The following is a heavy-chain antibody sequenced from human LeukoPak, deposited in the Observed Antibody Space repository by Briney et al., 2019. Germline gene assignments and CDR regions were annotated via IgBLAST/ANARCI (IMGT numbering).Heavy chain of an antibody. CDR1: GFTFSSYG. D-gene: IGHD5-18*01. V-gene: IGHV3-30*18. CDR3: AKDKSGGYSYGGFDY. J-gene: IGHJ4*02. Sequence: GGSLRLSCAASGFTFSSYGMHWVRQAPGKGLEWVAVISYDGSNKYYADSVKGRFTTSRDSSKNTLYLQMNSLRAEDTAVYYCAKDKSGGYSYGGFDYWGQGTLVTVSS. CDR2: ISYDGSNK.